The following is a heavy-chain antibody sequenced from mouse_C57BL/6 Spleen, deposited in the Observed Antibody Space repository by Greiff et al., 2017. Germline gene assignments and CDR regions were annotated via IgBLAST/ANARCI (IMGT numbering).Heavy chain of an antibody. D-gene: IGHD1-1*01. Sequence: QVQLKQSGPELVKPGASVKISCKASGYAFSSSWMNWVKQRPGKGLEWIGRIYPGDGDTNYNGKFKGKATLTADKSSSTAYMQLSSLTSEDSAVYFCAREAYYYGNKDFGYWGQGTTLTVSS. J-gene: IGHJ2*01. V-gene: IGHV1-82*01. CDR2: IYPGDGDT. CDR1: GYAFSSSW. CDR3: AREAYYYGNKDFGY.